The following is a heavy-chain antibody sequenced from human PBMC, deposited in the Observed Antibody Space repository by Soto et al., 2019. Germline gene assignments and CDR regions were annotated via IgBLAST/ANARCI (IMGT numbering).Heavy chain of an antibody. CDR1: GFTFSSYA. D-gene: IGHD6-6*01. CDR2: ISGSGGSA. V-gene: IGHV3-23*01. J-gene: IGHJ6*03. Sequence: PGGSLRLSCAASGFTFSSYAMSWVRQAPGKGLEWVSAISGSGGSAYYADSVKGRFTISRDNSKNTLFLQMNSLRAEDTAVYYCAKVFRSSSTPYYMDVWGKGTTVTVSS. CDR3: AKVFRSSSTPYYMDV.